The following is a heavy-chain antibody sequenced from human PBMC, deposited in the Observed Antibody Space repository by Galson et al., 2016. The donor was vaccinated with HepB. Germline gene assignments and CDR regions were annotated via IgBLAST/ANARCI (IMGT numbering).Heavy chain of an antibody. CDR3: ARNPSQTGDFDS. V-gene: IGHV1-69*13. D-gene: IGHD7-27*01. CDR1: GGTFTSYS. Sequence: SVKVSCKASGGTFTSYSFSWVRQAPGQGLEWMGGIIPFFRTSNSAQKFQGRVTLTADESTSTTYMELSSLRSEDTAVYYCARNPSQTGDFDSWGQGTLVTVSS. J-gene: IGHJ4*02. CDR2: IIPFFRTS.